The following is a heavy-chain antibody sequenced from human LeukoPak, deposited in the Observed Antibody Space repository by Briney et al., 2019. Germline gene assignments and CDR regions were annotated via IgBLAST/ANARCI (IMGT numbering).Heavy chain of an antibody. V-gene: IGHV4-61*08. CDR2: IYYSGST. CDR3: ARGTLNSPGDFDY. Sequence: SETLSLTCTVSGGSISSGGYYWSWIRQPPGKGLEWIGYIYYSGSTNYNPSLKSRVTISVDTSKNQFSLKLSSVTAADTAVYYCARGTLNSPGDFDYWGQGTLVTVSS. J-gene: IGHJ4*02. D-gene: IGHD1-1*01. CDR1: GGSISSGGYY.